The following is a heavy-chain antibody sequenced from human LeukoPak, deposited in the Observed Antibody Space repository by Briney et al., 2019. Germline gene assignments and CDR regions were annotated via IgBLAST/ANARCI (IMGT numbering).Heavy chain of an antibody. CDR1: GYTFTDYG. CDR3: ARVLGRQIAVAGDDY. CDR2: ISTYNGNT. Sequence: ASVKVSCKASGYTFTDYGVHWVRQAPGQGLEWMGWISTYNGNTHYVQNLQDRVAMTTDASTSTAFMELRRLRSDDTAVYYCARVLGRQIAVAGDDYWGQGTLVTVSS. D-gene: IGHD6-19*01. V-gene: IGHV1-18*01. J-gene: IGHJ4*02.